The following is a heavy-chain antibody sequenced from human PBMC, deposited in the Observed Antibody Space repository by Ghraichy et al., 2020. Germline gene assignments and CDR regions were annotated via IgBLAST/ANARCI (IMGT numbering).Heavy chain of an antibody. Sequence: SQTLSLTCTVSGGSISSSSYYWGWIRQPPGKGLEWIGSIYYSGSTYYNPSLKSRVTISVDTSKNQFSLKLSSVTAADTAVYYCARHGGAWWFYGMDVWGQGTTVTVSS. CDR3: ARHGGAWWFYGMDV. V-gene: IGHV4-39*01. J-gene: IGHJ6*02. CDR2: IYYSGST. CDR1: GGSISSSSYY. D-gene: IGHD2-15*01.